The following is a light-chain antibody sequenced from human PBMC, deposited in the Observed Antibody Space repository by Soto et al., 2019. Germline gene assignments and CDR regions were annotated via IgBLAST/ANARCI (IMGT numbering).Light chain of an antibody. CDR2: GAS. J-gene: IGKJ3*01. CDR1: QSVSSSY. V-gene: IGKV3-20*01. Sequence: EIVLTQSPGTLSLSPGERATLSCMASQSVSSSYLAWYQQKPGQAPRLLIYGASNRATGIPDRFSGSGSGTDFTLTISRLEPEDFAVYYCQQYGSSPFTFGPGTKVDIK. CDR3: QQYGSSPFT.